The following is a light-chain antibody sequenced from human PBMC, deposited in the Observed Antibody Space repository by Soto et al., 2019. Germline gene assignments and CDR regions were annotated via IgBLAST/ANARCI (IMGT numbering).Light chain of an antibody. CDR3: SHDDNFLWT. Sequence: DIQMTQFPSSVSASVGYLVVITCQANRVLTQQLAWYQQRPGKAPELLIYFTSNLQSGVPSRFSGSGSGTEFTLTITTLQPEDFGIYYCSHDDNFLWTFGQGTKVEI. V-gene: IGKV1-12*01. CDR1: RVLTQQ. CDR2: FTS. J-gene: IGKJ1*01.